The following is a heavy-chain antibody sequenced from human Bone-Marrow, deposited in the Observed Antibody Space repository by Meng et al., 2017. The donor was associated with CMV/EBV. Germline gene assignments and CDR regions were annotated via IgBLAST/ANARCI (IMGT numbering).Heavy chain of an antibody. J-gene: IGHJ6*02. CDR1: GGSFSGYY. CDR3: ARDHAAYYGSGSYGMDV. CDR2: INHSGST. D-gene: IGHD3-10*01. Sequence: SETLSLTCAVYGGSFSGYYWSCIRQPPGKGLEWIGEINHSGSTNYNPSLKGRVTISVDTSKNQFSLKLSPVTAADTAVYYCARDHAAYYGSGSYGMDVWGQGTTVTVSS. V-gene: IGHV4-34*01.